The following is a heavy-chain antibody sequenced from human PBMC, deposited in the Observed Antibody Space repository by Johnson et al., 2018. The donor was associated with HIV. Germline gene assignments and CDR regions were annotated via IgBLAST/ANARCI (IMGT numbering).Heavy chain of an antibody. CDR2: ISYDGNNK. Sequence: QVQLVESGGGVVQPGRSLTLSCVASGFNFSTYAMHWVRQAPGKGLEWVAVISYDGNNKYYADSVKGRFTISRDNSTNTLYLQMNSLRAEDTAVFYCARGWAASRTFDIWGQGTIVTVSS. J-gene: IGHJ3*02. V-gene: IGHV3-30-3*01. CDR3: ARGWAASRTFDI. CDR1: GFNFSTYA. D-gene: IGHD6-13*01.